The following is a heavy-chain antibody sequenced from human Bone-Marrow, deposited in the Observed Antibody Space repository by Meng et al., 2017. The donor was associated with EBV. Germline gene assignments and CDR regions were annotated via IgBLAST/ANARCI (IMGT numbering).Heavy chain of an antibody. CDR2: LNEDGGVT. V-gene: IGHV3-74*01. CDR1: GFPFSRYW. D-gene: IGHD1-14*01. J-gene: IGHJ4*02. Sequence: VQLVEAGGALVQPWGSLRLSCAASGFPFSRYWMHWVRQAPGQGLMWVSRLNEDGGVTDYADSVKGRFTISRDNARNTLYLQMNNLRAEDTATYFCSRDLAGAEDYWGQGTLVTVSS. CDR3: SRDLAGAEDY.